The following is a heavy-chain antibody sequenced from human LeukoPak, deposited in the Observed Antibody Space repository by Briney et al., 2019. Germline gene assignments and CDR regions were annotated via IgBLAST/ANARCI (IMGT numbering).Heavy chain of an antibody. CDR2: IYYSGST. Sequence: SETLSLTCTVSGGSMSSYYWSWFRQPPGKGLEWIGYIYYSGSTNYNPSLKSRVTISVDTSKNQFSLKVSSVTAADTAVYYCARDHSSGSAFDIWGQGTMVTVSS. J-gene: IGHJ3*02. CDR1: GGSMSSYY. CDR3: ARDHSSGSAFDI. D-gene: IGHD3-22*01. V-gene: IGHV4-59*12.